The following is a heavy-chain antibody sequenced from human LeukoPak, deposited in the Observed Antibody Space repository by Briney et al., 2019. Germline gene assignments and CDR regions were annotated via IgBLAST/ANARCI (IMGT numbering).Heavy chain of an antibody. D-gene: IGHD1-1*01. V-gene: IGHV3-48*01. CDR2: IRHDSSDI. J-gene: IGHJ4*02. Sequence: GGSLRLSCAASGFTFSAYSMNWVRQAPGKGLEWISFIRHDSSDIYDADSVKGRFTISRDNGKNSVYLQMNSLKTEDTAVYHCTRDRGAYNLYDYWGQGTLVTVSS. CDR1: GFTFSAYS. CDR3: TRDRGAYNLYDY.